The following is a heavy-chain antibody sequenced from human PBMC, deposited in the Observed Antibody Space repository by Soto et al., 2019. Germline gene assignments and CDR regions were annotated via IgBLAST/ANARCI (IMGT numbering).Heavy chain of an antibody. J-gene: IGHJ5*02. CDR2: ISGTSVYI. Sequence: PGGYLRLSCAASGFTFSSYAMSWVRQAPGKGLEWVSHISGTSVYIHYADSVKGRFTISRDNAKNSVYLQMDSLRVEDTAVYYCAREGALKPFSSWGQGALVTVSS. CDR3: AREGALKPFSS. V-gene: IGHV3-21*01. CDR1: GFTFSSYA.